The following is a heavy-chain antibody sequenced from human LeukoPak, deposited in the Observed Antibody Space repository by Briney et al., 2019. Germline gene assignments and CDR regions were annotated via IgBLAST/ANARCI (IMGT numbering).Heavy chain of an antibody. V-gene: IGHV1-18*01. CDR1: GYMFTSYG. J-gene: IGHJ6*03. CDR3: ARAEYDFWSGYYMNYYYYHYMDV. Sequence: GASVTVSCMASGYMFTSYGISWVRQAPGQGLEWMGWISAYDGNTDYAQKLQGRVTMTTDTSTSTAYMELRSLRSDDTAVYYCARAEYDFWSGYYMNYYYYHYMDVWGKGTTVTVSS. D-gene: IGHD3-3*01. CDR2: ISAYDGNT.